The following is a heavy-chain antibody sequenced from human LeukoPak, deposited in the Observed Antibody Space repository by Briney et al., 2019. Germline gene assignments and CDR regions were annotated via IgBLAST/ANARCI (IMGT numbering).Heavy chain of an antibody. D-gene: IGHD3-10*01. CDR1: GGSISSSSYY. V-gene: IGHV4-30-2*01. J-gene: IGHJ4*02. CDR2: IYHSGST. CDR3: ARAPITMVRLFDY. Sequence: SETLSLTCTVSGGSISSSSYYWSWIRQPPGKGLEWIGYIYHSGSTYYSPSLKSRVTISVDKSKNQFSLKLSSVTAADTAVYYCARAPITMVRLFDYWGQGTLVTVSS.